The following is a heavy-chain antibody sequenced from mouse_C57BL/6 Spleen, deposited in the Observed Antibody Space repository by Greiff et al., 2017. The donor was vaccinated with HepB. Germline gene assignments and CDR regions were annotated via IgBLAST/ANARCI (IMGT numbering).Heavy chain of an antibody. V-gene: IGHV1-82*01. J-gene: IGHJ1*03. Sequence: QVQLQQSGPELVKPGASVKISCKASGYAFSSSWMNWVKQRPGKGLEWIGRIYPGDGDTNYNGKFKGKATLTADKSSSTAYMQLSSLTSEDSAVYFCARGWDRYFDVWGTGTTVTVSS. D-gene: IGHD3-3*01. CDR3: ARGWDRYFDV. CDR2: IYPGDGDT. CDR1: GYAFSSSW.